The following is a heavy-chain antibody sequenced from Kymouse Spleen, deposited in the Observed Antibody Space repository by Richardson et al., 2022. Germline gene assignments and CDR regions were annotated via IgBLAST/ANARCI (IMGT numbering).Heavy chain of an antibody. CDR2: IWYDGSNK. D-gene: IGHD1-7*01. CDR3: ARETAGTDDAFDI. J-gene: IGHJ3*02. Sequence: QVQLVESGGGVVQPGRSLRLSCAASGFTFSSYGMHWVRQAPGKGLEWVAVIWYDGSNKYYADSVKGRFTISRDNSKNTLYLQMNSLRAEDTAVYYCARETAGTDDAFDIWGQGTMVTVSS. CDR1: GFTFSSYG. V-gene: IGHV3-33*01.